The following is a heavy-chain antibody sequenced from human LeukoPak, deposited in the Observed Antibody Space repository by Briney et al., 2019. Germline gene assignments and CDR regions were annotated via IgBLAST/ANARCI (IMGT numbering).Heavy chain of an antibody. V-gene: IGHV4-31*03. CDR3: ARYHSNKQFDY. D-gene: IGHD4-4*01. J-gene: IGHJ4*02. CDR2: IYYSGST. Sequence: SETLSLTCTVSGGSISSGGYYWSWIRQHPGKGLEWIGYIYYSGSTYYNPSLKSRVTISVDTSKNQFSLKLSSVTAADTAVYYCARYHSNKQFDYWGQGTLVTVSS. CDR1: GGSISSGGYY.